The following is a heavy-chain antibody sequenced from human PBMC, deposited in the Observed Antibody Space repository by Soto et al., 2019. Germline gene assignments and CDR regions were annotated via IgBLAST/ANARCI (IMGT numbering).Heavy chain of an antibody. CDR2: INTNTGNP. D-gene: IGHD6-13*01. CDR3: ARDRSWSWSLARYYYYGMDV. Sequence: RASVKVSCKASGYTFTSYAMNWVRQAPGQGLEWMGWINTNTGNPTYAQGFTGRFVFSLDTSVSTAYLQICSLKAEDTAVYYCARDRSWSWSLARYYYYGMDVWGQGTTVPVSS. V-gene: IGHV7-4-1*01. J-gene: IGHJ6*02. CDR1: GYTFTSYA.